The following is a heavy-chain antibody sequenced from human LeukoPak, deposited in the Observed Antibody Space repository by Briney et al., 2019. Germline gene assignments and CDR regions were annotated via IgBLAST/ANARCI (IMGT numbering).Heavy chain of an antibody. V-gene: IGHV3-30*02. CDR2: INNAGTIQ. J-gene: IGHJ4*02. Sequence: PGGSLRLSCAASGFTFSTYGMHWVRQAPGKGLEWVAFINNAGTIQYYADSVKGRFTISRDNSKNTLNLQMSSLRAEDTAVYYCVYSSSDWGQGTLVTVSS. CDR3: VYSSSD. D-gene: IGHD6-6*01. CDR1: GFTFSTYG.